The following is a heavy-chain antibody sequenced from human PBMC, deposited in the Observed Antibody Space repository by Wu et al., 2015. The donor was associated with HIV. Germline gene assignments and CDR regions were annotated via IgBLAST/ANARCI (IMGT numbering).Heavy chain of an antibody. V-gene: IGHV1-2*02. CDR1: GYTFTDNY. D-gene: IGHD5-24*01. J-gene: IGHJ4*02. CDR2: INPNSGGS. Sequence: QVQLMQSGAEVKKPGASVKVSCKTSGYTFTDNYIHWVRQAPGQGLEWMGWINPNSGGSKSPQKFQGRVTMTRDTSVSTAYMELSRLKSDDTAVYYCATLEGDGYNTKWGQGTLVTVSS. CDR3: ATLEGDGYNTK.